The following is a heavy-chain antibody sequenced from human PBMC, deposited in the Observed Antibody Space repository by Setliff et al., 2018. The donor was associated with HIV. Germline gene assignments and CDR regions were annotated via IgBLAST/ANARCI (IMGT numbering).Heavy chain of an antibody. CDR2: IYPSGRI. CDR1: GDSMSSYF. D-gene: IGHD4-4*01. CDR3: ARDLTSNTNCFDP. V-gene: IGHV4-4*07. Sequence: KTSETLSLTCTVSGDSMSSYFWSWIRQPAGKGLEWIGRIYPSGRINYNPSLKSRVTLSVESAKNFFSLKLTSVTAADTAVYYCARDLTSNTNCFDPWSQGIPVTVSS. J-gene: IGHJ5*02.